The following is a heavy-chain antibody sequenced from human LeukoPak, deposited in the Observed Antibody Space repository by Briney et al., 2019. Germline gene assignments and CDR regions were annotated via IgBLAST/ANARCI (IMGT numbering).Heavy chain of an antibody. CDR2: ISGYNGNT. CDR3: ARAVPYYFGSGSTEEFDY. V-gene: IGHV1-18*01. J-gene: IGHJ4*02. CDR1: GYTFTSYG. D-gene: IGHD3-10*01. Sequence: ASVKVSCKAPGYTFTSYGISWVRQAPGQGLQWMGWISGYNGNTNYAQKLQGRVTMTTDTSTSTAYMELRSLRSDDTAVYYCARAVPYYFGSGSTEEFDYWGQGTLVTVSS.